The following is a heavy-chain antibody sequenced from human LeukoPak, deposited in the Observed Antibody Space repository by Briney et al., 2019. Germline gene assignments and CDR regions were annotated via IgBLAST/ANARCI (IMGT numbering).Heavy chain of an antibody. Sequence: PGESLKISCKGSGYTFTNYWIDWVRQMPGKGLEWVGIIYPGDSDTRYSPSFQGQVIISADKSISTAYLQWSSLKASDTAIYYCARCIVGASDAFDIWGQGTMVTVSS. CDR2: IYPGDSDT. V-gene: IGHV5-51*01. J-gene: IGHJ3*02. CDR1: GYTFTNYW. D-gene: IGHD1-26*01. CDR3: ARCIVGASDAFDI.